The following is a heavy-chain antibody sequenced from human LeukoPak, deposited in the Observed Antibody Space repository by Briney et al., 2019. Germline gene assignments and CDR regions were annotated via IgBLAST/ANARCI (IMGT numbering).Heavy chain of an antibody. CDR2: ISSSSSYI. Sequence: PGGSLRLSCAASGFTFSSYGMSWVRQAPGKGLEWVSSISSSSSYIYYADSVKGRFTISRDNAKNSLYLQMNSLRAEDTAVYYCARKRYSSSWYVYYFDYWGQGTLVTVSS. J-gene: IGHJ4*02. CDR1: GFTFSSYG. D-gene: IGHD6-13*01. CDR3: ARKRYSSSWYVYYFDY. V-gene: IGHV3-21*01.